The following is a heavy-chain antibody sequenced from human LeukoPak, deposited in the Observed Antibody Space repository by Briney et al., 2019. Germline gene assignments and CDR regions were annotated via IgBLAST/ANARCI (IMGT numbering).Heavy chain of an antibody. CDR1: GGTFSSYA. D-gene: IGHD3-22*01. CDR2: IIPIFGTA. J-gene: IGHJ4*02. CDR3: ARTVDYYDSSGYLFDY. V-gene: IGHV1-69*05. Sequence: SVKVSCKASGGTFSSYAISWVRQAPGQGLEWMGGIIPIFGTANYAQKFQGRVTITTDESTSTAYMELSSLRSEDTAVYYCARTVDYYDSSGYLFDYWGQGTLVTVSS.